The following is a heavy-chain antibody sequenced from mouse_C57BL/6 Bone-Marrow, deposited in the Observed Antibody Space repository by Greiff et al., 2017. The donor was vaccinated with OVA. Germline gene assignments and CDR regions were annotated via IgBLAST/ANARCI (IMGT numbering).Heavy chain of an antibody. V-gene: IGHV1-53*01. D-gene: IGHD1-1*01. CDR1: GYTFTSYW. J-gene: IGHJ1*03. Sequence: VQLQQPGTELVKPGASVKLSCKASGYTFTSYWMHWVKQRPGQGLEWMGNINPSNGGTNYNEKFKSKATLTVDKSSSTAYMQLSSLTSEDSAVYYCAKSPIYYGSTHWYFDVWGTGTTVTVSS. CDR2: INPSNGGT. CDR3: AKSPIYYGSTHWYFDV.